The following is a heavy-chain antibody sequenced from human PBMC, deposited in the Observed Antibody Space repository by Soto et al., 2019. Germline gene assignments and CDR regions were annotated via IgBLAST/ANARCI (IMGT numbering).Heavy chain of an antibody. V-gene: IGHV1-69*12. CDR1: RGTFSNYA. CDR2: IIPIFGTA. J-gene: IGHJ3*02. Sequence: QVHLVQSGAEVKKPGSSVKVSCKASRGTFSNYAINWVRQAPGQGLEWMGGIIPIFGTAYYAQKFQGRVTHTADESTTTVYMELSSLRSQDTAVFYCATVPPGHGSVPEAFEIWGQGTMVTVSS. CDR3: ATVPPGHGSVPEAFEI. D-gene: IGHD5-12*01.